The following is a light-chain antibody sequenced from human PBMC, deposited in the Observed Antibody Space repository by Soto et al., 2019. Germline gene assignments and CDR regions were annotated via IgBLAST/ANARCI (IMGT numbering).Light chain of an antibody. CDR2: DAS. J-gene: IGKJ3*01. Sequence: EIVLTQSPATLSLSPGERATLSCRASQSVSSYLAWYQQKPGQAPRLLIYDASNRATGIPARFSGSGSGTEFTLTISSLEPEDFAVYYCQHRGTFGPGTKVDIK. CDR1: QSVSSY. V-gene: IGKV3-11*01. CDR3: QHRGT.